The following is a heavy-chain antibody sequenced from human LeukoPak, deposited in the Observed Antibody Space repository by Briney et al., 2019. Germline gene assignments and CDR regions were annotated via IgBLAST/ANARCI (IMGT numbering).Heavy chain of an antibody. D-gene: IGHD6-13*01. CDR3: ARGLAAPGPFDY. V-gene: IGHV4-59*01. CDR1: GGSISSYY. Sequence: PSETLSLTCTVSGGSISSYYWNWVRQPPGKGLEWIGYVYYSGSTNYNPSLKSRVTISLDTSKNQFSLQLSSVTAADTAVYYCARGLAAPGPFDYWGQGTLVTVSS. J-gene: IGHJ4*02. CDR2: VYYSGST.